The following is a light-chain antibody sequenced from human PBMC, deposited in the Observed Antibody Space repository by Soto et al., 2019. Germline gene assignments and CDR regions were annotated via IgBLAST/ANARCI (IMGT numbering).Light chain of an antibody. V-gene: IGKV3-20*01. CDR2: GAS. J-gene: IGKJ1*01. CDR3: QQYGYSFRA. Sequence: PGARATLSCRASQSVSSSYLSWYQLKPGQAPRLLIYGASSRATGIPDRFSGSGSGTDFTLTISRLEPEDFAVYYCQQYGYSFRAFGQGTKVEL. CDR1: QSVSSSY.